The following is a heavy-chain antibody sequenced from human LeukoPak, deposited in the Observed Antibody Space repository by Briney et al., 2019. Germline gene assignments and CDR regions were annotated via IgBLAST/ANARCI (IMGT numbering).Heavy chain of an antibody. D-gene: IGHD5-12*01. Sequence: EASVKVSCKASGYTFTSYGISWVRQAPGQGLEWMGWISAYNGNTNYAQKLQGRVTMTTDTSTSTAYMELRSLRSDDTAVYYCARDHNKWLRLYYGMDVWGQGTTVTVSS. V-gene: IGHV1-18*01. CDR3: ARDHNKWLRLYYGMDV. CDR1: GYTFTSYG. J-gene: IGHJ6*02. CDR2: ISAYNGNT.